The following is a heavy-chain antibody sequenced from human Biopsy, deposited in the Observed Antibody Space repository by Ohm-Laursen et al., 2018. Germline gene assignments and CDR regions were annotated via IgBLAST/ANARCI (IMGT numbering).Heavy chain of an antibody. Sequence: SLRLSCAASGFNFSAYGMHWVRQAPDKGLEWVALTWDDGSHQYYADSVKGRFTISRDNSKNSLYLHINTLRVEDTAVYYCVTDRLDDIAKVRGIMTDWGQGTLVTVSP. CDR2: TWDDGSHQ. D-gene: IGHD3-10*01. V-gene: IGHV3-33*01. CDR1: GFNFSAYG. J-gene: IGHJ4*02. CDR3: VTDRLDDIAKVRGIMTD.